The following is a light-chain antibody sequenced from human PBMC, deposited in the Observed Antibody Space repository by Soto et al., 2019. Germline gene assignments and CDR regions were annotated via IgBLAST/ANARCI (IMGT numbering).Light chain of an antibody. Sequence: EIVLTQSPGTLSLSPGERATLSCRASQSVSSSYLAWYQQKPGQAPRLLIYGASSRATGIPDRFSGSGSGTDFTLTLSRLEPQDFPVYYCKQYGSSPATFGQGTKLEIK. CDR2: GAS. CDR3: KQYGSSPAT. CDR1: QSVSSSY. J-gene: IGKJ2*01. V-gene: IGKV3-20*01.